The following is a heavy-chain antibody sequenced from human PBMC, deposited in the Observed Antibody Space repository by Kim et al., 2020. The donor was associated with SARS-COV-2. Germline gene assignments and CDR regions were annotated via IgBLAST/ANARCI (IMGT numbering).Heavy chain of an antibody. V-gene: IGHV1-2*06. CDR2: INPNSGGT. CDR1: GYTFTGYY. D-gene: IGHD3-10*01. Sequence: ASVKVSCKASGYTFTGYYMHWVRQAPGQGLEWMGRINPNSGGTNYAQKFQGRVTMTRDTSISTAYMELSRLRSDDTAVYYCARERELWFGESTKTYYGMDVWGQGTTVTVSS. J-gene: IGHJ6*02. CDR3: ARERELWFGESTKTYYGMDV.